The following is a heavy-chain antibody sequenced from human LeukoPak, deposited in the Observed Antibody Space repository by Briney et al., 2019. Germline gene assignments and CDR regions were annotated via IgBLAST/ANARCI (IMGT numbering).Heavy chain of an antibody. Sequence: PGGTLRLSCVASGFTFSSYGMSWVRQAPGKGLEWVSYVSATGYTTSYADSVRGRFTISRDNSKSTLSLQMNSLRAEDTAIYYCATYRQVLLPFESWGQGTLVTVSS. J-gene: IGHJ4*02. CDR1: GFTFSSYG. CDR3: ATYRQVLLPFES. CDR2: VSATGYTT. V-gene: IGHV3-23*01. D-gene: IGHD2-8*02.